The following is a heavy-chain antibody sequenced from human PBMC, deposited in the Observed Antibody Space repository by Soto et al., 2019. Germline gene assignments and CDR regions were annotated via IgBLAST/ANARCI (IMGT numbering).Heavy chain of an antibody. CDR1: GGSFSGYY. Sequence: KPSETLSLTCAVYGGSFSGYYWSWIRQPPGKGLEWIGEINHSGSTNYNPSLKSRVTISVDTSKNQFSLKLSSVTAADTAVYYCARKLYYYDSSGYYLGYYYYYGMDVWGQGTTVTVSS. D-gene: IGHD3-22*01. J-gene: IGHJ6*02. CDR2: INHSGST. V-gene: IGHV4-34*01. CDR3: ARKLYYYDSSGYYLGYYYYYGMDV.